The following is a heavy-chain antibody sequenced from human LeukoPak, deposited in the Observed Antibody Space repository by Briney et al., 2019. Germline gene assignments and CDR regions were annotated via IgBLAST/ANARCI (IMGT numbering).Heavy chain of an antibody. V-gene: IGHV3-23*01. Sequence: GQSLRLSCDASGFSINTYTMYWVRQAPGQGLEWVSGIRNSDGMTYYADSVRGRFTISTDNSKNTLYLQMNSLRAEGTALYYCAKGLERESRLDSWGPGTLVTVSS. CDR2: IRNSDGMT. D-gene: IGHD1-1*01. CDR3: AKGLERESRLDS. CDR1: GFSINTYT. J-gene: IGHJ4*02.